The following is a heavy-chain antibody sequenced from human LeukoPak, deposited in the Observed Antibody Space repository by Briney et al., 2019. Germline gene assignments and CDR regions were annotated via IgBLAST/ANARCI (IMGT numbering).Heavy chain of an antibody. D-gene: IGHD1-26*01. J-gene: IGHJ4*02. CDR3: ARHEIGGATDYYFDY. CDR2: IYYTGST. V-gene: IGHV4-39*01. Sequence: SETLSLTCTVSGGSISSSSYYWGWLRQPLGKGLEWIGSIYYTGSTHYDQSLKGRVTITVDTSKNKFSLKLSCVTAADTAVYYCARHEIGGATDYYFDYWGQGTLVTVSS. CDR1: GGSISSSSYY.